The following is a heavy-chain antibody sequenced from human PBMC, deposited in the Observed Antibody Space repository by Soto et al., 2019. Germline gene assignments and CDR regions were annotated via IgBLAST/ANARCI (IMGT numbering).Heavy chain of an antibody. CDR2: ISYDGSNK. J-gene: IGHJ6*02. CDR3: AKEKIAAGGQGGMGV. CDR1: GFTFSSYG. D-gene: IGHD6-13*01. Sequence: QVQLVESGGGVVQPGRSLRLSCAASGFTFSSYGMHWVRQAPGKGLEWVAGISYDGSNKYYAESVKGRLTISRDNSKNTLYRQMNSLTAEDTAEYYCAKEKIAAGGQGGMGVWGQGTTVTVSS. V-gene: IGHV3-30*18.